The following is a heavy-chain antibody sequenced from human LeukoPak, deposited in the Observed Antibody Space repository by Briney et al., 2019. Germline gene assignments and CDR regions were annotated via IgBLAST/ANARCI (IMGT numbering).Heavy chain of an antibody. J-gene: IGHJ4*02. CDR2: IYYSGST. CDR1: GGSISSSSYY. CDR3: ATTTIRLGY. Sequence: PSETLSLTCTVSGGSISSSSYYWGWIRQPPGTGLEWIGSIYYSGSTYHNPSLKSRVTISVDTSKNQFSLKLSSVTAADTAVYYCATTTIRLGYWGQGTLVTVSS. V-gene: IGHV4-39*07. D-gene: IGHD1-26*01.